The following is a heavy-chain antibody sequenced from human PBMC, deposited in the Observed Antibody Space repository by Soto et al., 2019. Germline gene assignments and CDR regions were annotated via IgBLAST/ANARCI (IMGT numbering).Heavy chain of an antibody. D-gene: IGHD3-3*01. J-gene: IGHJ6*03. Sequence: GGSLRLSCAASGFTFSNAWMSWVRQAPGKGLEWVGRIKSKTDGGTTDYAAPVKGRFTISRDDSKNTLYLQMNSLKTEDTAVYYCTTDPLSGDFWSGYGYYYYMDVWGKGTTVTVSS. V-gene: IGHV3-15*01. CDR2: IKSKTDGGTT. CDR1: GFTFSNAW. CDR3: TTDPLSGDFWSGYGYYYYMDV.